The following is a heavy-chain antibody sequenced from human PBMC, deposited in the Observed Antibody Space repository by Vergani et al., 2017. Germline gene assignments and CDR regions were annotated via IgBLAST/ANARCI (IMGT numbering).Heavy chain of an antibody. CDR2: IYSGGST. V-gene: IGHV3-66*01. CDR1: GFTFSDYY. CDR3: AKDAPIFGVVITYLDY. D-gene: IGHD3-3*01. Sequence: VQLVESGGGLVKPGGSLRLSCAASGFTFSDYYMSWVRQAPGKGLEWVSVIYSGGSTYYADSVKGRFTISRDNSKNTLYLQMNSLRAEDTAVYYCAKDAPIFGVVITYLDYWGQGTLVTVSS. J-gene: IGHJ4*02.